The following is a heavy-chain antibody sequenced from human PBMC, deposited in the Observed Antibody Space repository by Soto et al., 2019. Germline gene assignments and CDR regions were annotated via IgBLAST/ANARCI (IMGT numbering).Heavy chain of an antibody. CDR1: SFTLSSYA. D-gene: IGHD4-4*01. J-gene: IGHJ4*02. CDR3: AKGWGYSNYYFDY. Sequence: GGSLRLSCAASSFTLSSYAMTWVRQAPGKGLEWVSAISGSGGMTYYADSVKGRFTISRDNSKNTLYLQMNSLRAEDTAVYYCAKGWGYSNYYFDYGGQGTLVTVSS. CDR2: ISGSGGMT. V-gene: IGHV3-23*01.